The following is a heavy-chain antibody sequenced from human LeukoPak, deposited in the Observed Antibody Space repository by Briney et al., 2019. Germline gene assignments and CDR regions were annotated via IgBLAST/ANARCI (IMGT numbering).Heavy chain of an antibody. CDR1: GGSISSSSYY. J-gene: IGHJ4*02. CDR3: ARTGYSSGWYVY. D-gene: IGHD6-19*01. Sequence: SGTLSLTCTVSGGSISSSSYYWGWIRQPPGKGLEWIGSIYYSGSTYYNPSLKSRVTISVDTSKNQFSLKLSSVTAADTAVYYCARTGYSSGWYVYWGQGTLVTVSS. CDR2: IYYSGST. V-gene: IGHV4-39*01.